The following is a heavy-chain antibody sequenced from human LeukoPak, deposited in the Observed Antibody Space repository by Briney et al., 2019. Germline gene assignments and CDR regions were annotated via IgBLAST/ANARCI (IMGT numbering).Heavy chain of an antibody. V-gene: IGHV3-30-3*01. CDR2: ISYDGSNK. CDR3: ARERGAGGVDNWGHYFDY. Sequence: GGSLRLSCAASGFTFSSYAMHWVRQAPGKGLEWVSVISYDGSNKYYADSVKGRFTISRDNSKTTLYLQMNSLRAEDTAVYYCARERGAGGVDNWGHYFDYWGQGTLVTVSS. CDR1: GFTFSSYA. D-gene: IGHD7-27*01. J-gene: IGHJ4*02.